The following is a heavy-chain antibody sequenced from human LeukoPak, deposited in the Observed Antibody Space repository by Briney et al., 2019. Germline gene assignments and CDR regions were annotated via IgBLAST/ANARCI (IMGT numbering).Heavy chain of an antibody. D-gene: IGHD3-9*01. CDR3: ARGGLRYFDWLSYFDY. CDR1: GGSFSGYY. J-gene: IGHJ4*02. Sequence: KPSETLSLTCAVYGGSFSGYYWSWIRQPPGKGLEWIGEINHSGSTNYNPSLKSRVTISVDTSKNQFSLKLSSVTAADTAVYYCARGGLRYFDWLSYFDYWGQGTLVTVSS. CDR2: INHSGST. V-gene: IGHV4-34*01.